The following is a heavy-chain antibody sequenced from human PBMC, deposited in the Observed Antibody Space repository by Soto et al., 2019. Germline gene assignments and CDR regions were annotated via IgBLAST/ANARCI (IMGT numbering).Heavy chain of an antibody. V-gene: IGHV5-51*03. J-gene: IGHJ3*02. Sequence: EVQLVQSGAEVKKPGEPLKISCNGSGYTFTTYWIGWVRQMPGKGLEWMGIIYPGDSDTRYSPSFQGQVTISADKSISPAYLQWSSLKASDTALDYCAGPAPLVYSGAFDIWGQGTMVTVSS. D-gene: IGHD2-2*02. CDR3: AGPAPLVYSGAFDI. CDR2: IYPGDSDT. CDR1: GYTFTTYW.